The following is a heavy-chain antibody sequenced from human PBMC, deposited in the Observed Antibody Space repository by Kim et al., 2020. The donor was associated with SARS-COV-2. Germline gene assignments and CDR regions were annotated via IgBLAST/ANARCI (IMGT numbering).Heavy chain of an antibody. J-gene: IGHJ5*02. CDR1: GGSISSGGYY. CDR3: ARDLGLAAAGTGWFDP. CDR2: IYYSGST. V-gene: IGHV4-31*03. Sequence: SETLSLTCTVSGGSISSGGYYWSWIRQHPGKGLEWIGYIYYSGSTYYNPSLKSRVTISVDTSKNQFSLKLSSVTAADTAVYYCARDLGLAAAGTGWFDPWGQGTLVTVSS. D-gene: IGHD6-13*01.